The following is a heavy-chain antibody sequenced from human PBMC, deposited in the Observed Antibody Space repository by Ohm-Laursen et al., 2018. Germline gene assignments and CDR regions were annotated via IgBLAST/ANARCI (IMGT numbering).Heavy chain of an antibody. D-gene: IGHD2/OR15-2a*01. J-gene: IGHJ3*01. CDR2: SRDKANSYTT. CDR1: GFTFSDYY. Sequence: SLRLSCPASGFTFSDYYMSWIRQAPGKGLELIARSRDKANSYTTAYVASVKGRFSTSRDDSENSLYLQMNSLKTEDTAVYYCARTRNFQPYDVWGQGTMVIVSS. V-gene: IGHV3-72*01. CDR3: ARTRNFQPYDV.